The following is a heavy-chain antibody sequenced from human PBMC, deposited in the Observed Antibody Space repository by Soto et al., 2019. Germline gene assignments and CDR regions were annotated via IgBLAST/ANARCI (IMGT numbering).Heavy chain of an antibody. CDR1: GYTFTSYG. J-gene: IGHJ3*02. V-gene: IGHV1-18*01. CDR2: ISAYNGNT. CDR3: ASPGASGYVNDAFDI. D-gene: IGHD5-12*01. Sequence: GASVKVSCKASGYTFTSYGISWVRQAPGQGLEWMGWISAYNGNTNYAQKLQGRVTMTTDTSTSTAYMGLRSLRSDDTAVYYCASPGASGYVNDAFDIWGQGTMVTVSS.